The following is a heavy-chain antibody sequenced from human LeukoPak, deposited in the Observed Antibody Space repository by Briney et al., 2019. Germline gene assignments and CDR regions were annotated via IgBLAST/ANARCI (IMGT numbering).Heavy chain of an antibody. CDR3: AREGGGFDY. J-gene: IGHJ4*02. CDR1: GGSISSYS. Sequence: SETLSLTCSVSGGSISSYSWSWIRQPAGKGLDWIGRIFSSGSSKYNPSLKSRVIMSVDTSKNQFSLKLTSVTAADTAVYYCAREGGGFDYWGQGTLVTVSS. D-gene: IGHD3-16*01. V-gene: IGHV4-4*07. CDR2: IFSSGSS.